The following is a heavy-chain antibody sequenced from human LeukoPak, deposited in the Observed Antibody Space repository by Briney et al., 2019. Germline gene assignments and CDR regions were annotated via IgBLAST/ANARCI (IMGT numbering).Heavy chain of an antibody. V-gene: IGHV1-18*01. Sequence: ASVKVSCKASGYTFTSYGISWVRQAPGQGLEGMGWISAYNGNTNYAQKLQGRVTMTTDTSTSTAYMELRSLRSDDTAVYYCARDGSRIDYGDYVASRVFTYWGQGTLVTVSS. J-gene: IGHJ4*02. CDR1: GYTFTSYG. D-gene: IGHD4-17*01. CDR2: ISAYNGNT. CDR3: ARDGSRIDYGDYVASRVFTY.